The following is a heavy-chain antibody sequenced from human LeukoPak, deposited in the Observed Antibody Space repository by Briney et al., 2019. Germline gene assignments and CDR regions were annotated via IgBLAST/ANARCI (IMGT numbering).Heavy chain of an antibody. V-gene: IGHV4-34*01. Sequence: PSETLSLTCAVYGGSFSGYYWSWIRQPPGKGLEWIGEINHSGSTNYNPSLKSRVTISVDTSKNQFSLKLSSVTAADTAVYYCARGEHASEVDYWGQGTLVTVSS. CDR3: ARGEHASEVDY. CDR2: INHSGST. CDR1: GGSFSGYY. J-gene: IGHJ4*02.